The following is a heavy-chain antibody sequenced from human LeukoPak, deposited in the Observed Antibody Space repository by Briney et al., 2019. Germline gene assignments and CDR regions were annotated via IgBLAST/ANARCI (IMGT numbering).Heavy chain of an antibody. CDR3: ARDSYQDYYGRFDP. CDR1: GFSFSNHG. J-gene: IGHJ5*02. Sequence: PGGSLRLSCAASGFSFSNHGMHWVRQAPGKRLEWVAVIWDDGNNKRYANSVNGRFTISRDNSENTLYLRMNGLTAEDTAMYYCARDSYQDYYGRFDPWGQGTLVTVSS. CDR2: IWDDGNNK. D-gene: IGHD3-10*01. V-gene: IGHV3-33*01.